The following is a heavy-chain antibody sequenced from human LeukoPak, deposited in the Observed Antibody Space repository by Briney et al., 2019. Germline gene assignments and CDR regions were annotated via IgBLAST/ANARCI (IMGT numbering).Heavy chain of an antibody. Sequence: SETLSLTCTVSGASISSSSYYWGWLRQPPGKGLEWIGSIYYSRSTYYNASLKSRGTISVDTSKDQFSLKLSSVNAADTAVYYCARHTGGLGRYDFWSGYTLDGMDVWGQGTTVTVSS. CDR1: GASISSSSYY. J-gene: IGHJ6*02. CDR2: IYYSRST. V-gene: IGHV4-39*01. D-gene: IGHD3-3*01. CDR3: ARHTGGLGRYDFWSGYTLDGMDV.